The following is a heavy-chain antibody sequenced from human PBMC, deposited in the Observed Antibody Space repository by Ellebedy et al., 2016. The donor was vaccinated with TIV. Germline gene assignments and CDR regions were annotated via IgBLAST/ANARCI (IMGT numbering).Heavy chain of an antibody. CDR3: ARLRVSRGTTTGSKSRIYIYGMDI. CDR2: IDPGDSSA. J-gene: IGHJ6*02. Sequence: ASVKVSCXGSGYSFVDYWIIWVRQTPGKGLEWMGRIDPGDSSAKYNPSFRGHATMSVDKSLTTAYLQWSTLEASDSGTYYCARLRVSRGTTTGSKSRIYIYGMDIWGQGTTVIVSS. V-gene: IGHV5-10-1*01. CDR1: GYSFVDYW. D-gene: IGHD1-1*01.